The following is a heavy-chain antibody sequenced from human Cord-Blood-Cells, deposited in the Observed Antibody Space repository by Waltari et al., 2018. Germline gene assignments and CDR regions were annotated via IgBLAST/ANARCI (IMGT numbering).Heavy chain of an antibody. CDR3: ARDCSGGSCYFDY. J-gene: IGHJ4*02. V-gene: IGHV1-2*02. CDR2: INPNSGGT. CDR1: GDPLPGYC. Sequence: QVQPVQSGAAVKQPGASVRVSLQPSGDPLPGYCCHRVRPAPGQGLEWMGWINPNSGGTNYAQKFQGRVTMTRDTSISTAYMELSRLRSDDTAVYYCARDCSGGSCYFDYWGQGTLVTVSS. D-gene: IGHD2-15*01.